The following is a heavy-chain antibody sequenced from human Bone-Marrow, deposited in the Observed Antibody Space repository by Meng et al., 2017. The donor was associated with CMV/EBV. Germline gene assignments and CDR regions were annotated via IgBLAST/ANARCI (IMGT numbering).Heavy chain of an antibody. J-gene: IGHJ6*02. CDR2: IIPILGIA. D-gene: IGHD3-16*01. Sequence: SVKVSCKASGGTFSSYTISWVRQAPGQGLEWMGRIIPILGIANYAQKFQGRVTITADKSTSTAYMELSSLRSEDTAVYYCARERGSQDYYYYYGTDVWVQGTTVTVSS. CDR1: GGTFSSYT. CDR3: ARERGSQDYYYYYGTDV. V-gene: IGHV1-69*04.